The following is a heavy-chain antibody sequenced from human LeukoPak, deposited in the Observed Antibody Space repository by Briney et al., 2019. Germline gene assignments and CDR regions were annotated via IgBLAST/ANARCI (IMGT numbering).Heavy chain of an antibody. J-gene: IGHJ4*02. CDR2: TYYRSKWYN. D-gene: IGHD3-22*01. V-gene: IGHV6-1*01. Sequence: SQTLSLTCAISGDSVSSNSAAWNWIRQSPSRGLEWLGRTYYRSKWYNDYAVSVKSRITINPDTSKNQFSLQLNSMTPEDTAVYYCARDTPDYYDSSGPFDYWGQGTLVTVSS. CDR1: GDSVSSNSAA. CDR3: ARDTPDYYDSSGPFDY.